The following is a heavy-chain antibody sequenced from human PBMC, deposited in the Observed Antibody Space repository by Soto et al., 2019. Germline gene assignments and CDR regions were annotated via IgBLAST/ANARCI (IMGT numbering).Heavy chain of an antibody. D-gene: IGHD2-2*01. CDR1: GFTFTSYG. V-gene: IGHV3-30*03. CDR2: ISYDGSNK. CDR3: ATIRNYCTSTTCPPYYHHMDV. J-gene: IGHJ6*02. Sequence: GGSLRLSCAASGFTFTSYGMHWVRQAPGKGLEWVSVISYDGSNKYYADSVKGRFTISRDNSKNTLYLDMTSLRGEDTAVYYCATIRNYCTSTTCPPYYHHMDVWGQGTTVTVSS.